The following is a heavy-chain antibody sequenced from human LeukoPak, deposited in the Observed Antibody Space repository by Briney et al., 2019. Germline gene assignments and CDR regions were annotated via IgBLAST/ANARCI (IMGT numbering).Heavy chain of an antibody. CDR2: VYHSGST. D-gene: IGHD2-2*01. CDR3: ARVMAYCSSTSCYGGINWFDP. Sequence: PSETLSLTCTVSGYSISSGYYWGWIRQPPGKGLEWIGCVYHSGSTYYNPSLKSRVTISVDTSKNQFSLKLSSVTAADTAVYYWARVMAYCSSTSCYGGINWFDPWGQGTLVTVSS. J-gene: IGHJ5*02. V-gene: IGHV4-38-2*02. CDR1: GYSISSGYY.